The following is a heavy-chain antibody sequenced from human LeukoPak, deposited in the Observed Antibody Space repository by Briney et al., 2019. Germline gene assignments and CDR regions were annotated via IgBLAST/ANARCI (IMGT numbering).Heavy chain of an antibody. V-gene: IGHV4-61*01. CDR2: IYYSGST. J-gene: IGHJ4*02. D-gene: IGHD5-18*01. CDR3: ARLGDSAMVRYFDY. Sequence: SETLSLTCTVSGGSVSSGSYYWSWIRQPPGKGLEWIGYIYYSGSTNYNPSLKSRVTISVDTSKNQFSLKLSSVTAADTAVYYCARLGDSAMVRYFDYWGQGTLVTVSS. CDR1: GGSVSSGSYY.